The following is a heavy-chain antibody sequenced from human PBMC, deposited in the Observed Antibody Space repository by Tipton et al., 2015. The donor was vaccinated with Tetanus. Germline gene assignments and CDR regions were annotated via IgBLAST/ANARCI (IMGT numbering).Heavy chain of an antibody. J-gene: IGHJ4*02. D-gene: IGHD3-10*01. CDR1: GFTFNTYA. CDR3: ARVNGGVRGVFDY. V-gene: IGHV3-21*01. CDR2: ISSSNGYI. Sequence: SLRLSCAASGFTFNTYAMSWVRQAPGKGLEWVSSISSSNGYIYYTDSVKGRFTISRDNAKNSLYLQVNSLRAEDTAVYYCARVNGGVRGVFDYWGQGALVTVSS.